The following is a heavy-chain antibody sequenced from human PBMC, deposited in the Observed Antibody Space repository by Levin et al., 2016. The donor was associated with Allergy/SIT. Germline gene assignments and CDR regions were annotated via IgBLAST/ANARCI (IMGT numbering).Heavy chain of an antibody. D-gene: IGHD6-6*01. J-gene: IGHJ4*02. V-gene: IGHV4-34*01. Sequence: WIRQPPGKGLEWIGEINHSGSTNYNPSLKSRVTISVDTSKNQFSLKLSSVTAADTAVYYCARGFGSSNYFDYWGQGTLVTVSS. CDR3: ARGFGSSNYFDY. CDR2: INHSGST.